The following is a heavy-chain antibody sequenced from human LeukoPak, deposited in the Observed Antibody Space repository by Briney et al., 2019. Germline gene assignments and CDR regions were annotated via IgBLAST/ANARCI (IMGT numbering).Heavy chain of an antibody. V-gene: IGHV4-34*01. D-gene: IGHD5-24*01. Sequence: PSETLSLTFAVYGGSFSGYYWSWIRQPPGKGLEWIGEINHSGSTNYNPSLKSRVTISVDTSKNQFSLKLSSVTAADTAVYYCASRRKMATIDYWGQGTLVTVSS. CDR1: GGSFSGYY. CDR2: INHSGST. J-gene: IGHJ4*02. CDR3: ASRRKMATIDY.